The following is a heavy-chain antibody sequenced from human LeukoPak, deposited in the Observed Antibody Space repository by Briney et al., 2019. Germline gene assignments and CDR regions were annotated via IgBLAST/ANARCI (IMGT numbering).Heavy chain of an antibody. CDR3: ARGRNIAAPGGGDLDY. Sequence: SVKVSCKASGASFSTYAVSWVRQVPGQGLEWMGRIIPIFGTTKYAQKSQGRVTITTDESTTTGYMELSSLESEDTAVYYCARGRNIAAPGGGDLDYWGQGTLVTVSS. CDR1: GASFSTYA. J-gene: IGHJ4*02. V-gene: IGHV1-69*05. D-gene: IGHD5-12*01. CDR2: IIPIFGTT.